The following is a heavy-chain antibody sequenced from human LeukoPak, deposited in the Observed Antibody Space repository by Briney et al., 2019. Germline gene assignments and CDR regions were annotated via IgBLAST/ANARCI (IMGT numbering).Heavy chain of an antibody. CDR2: INHSGST. Sequence: SETLSLTCAVYGGSFSGYYWSWIRQPPGKGLEWIGEINHSGSTNYNPSLKRRVTISVDTSKNQFSLKLSSVTAADTAVYYCASRRIVGANYFDYWGQGNLVTVSS. J-gene: IGHJ4*02. V-gene: IGHV4-34*01. CDR1: GGSFSGYY. CDR3: ASRRIVGANYFDY. D-gene: IGHD1-26*01.